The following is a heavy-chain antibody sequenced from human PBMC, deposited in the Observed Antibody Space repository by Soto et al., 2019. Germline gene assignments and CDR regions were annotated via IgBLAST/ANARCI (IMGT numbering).Heavy chain of an antibody. CDR3: ARSSGSGWYYYYYGMDV. CDR1: GYTFTSYY. CDR2: INPSGGST. J-gene: IGHJ6*02. Sequence: ASVKVSCKASGYTFTSYYMHWVRQAPGQGLEWMGIINPSGGSTSYAQKFQGRVTMTRGTSTSTVYMELSSLRSEDTAVYYCARSSGSGWYYYYYGMDVWGQGTTVTVSS. V-gene: IGHV1-46*01. D-gene: IGHD6-19*01.